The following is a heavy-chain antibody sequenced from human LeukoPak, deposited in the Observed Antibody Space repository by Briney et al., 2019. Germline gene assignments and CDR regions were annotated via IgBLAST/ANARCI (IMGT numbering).Heavy chain of an antibody. V-gene: IGHV4-61*02. CDR1: GGSISSGSYY. CDR3: AREYSSSWYYYYYMDV. CDR2: IYTSGST. J-gene: IGHJ6*03. D-gene: IGHD6-13*01. Sequence: SQTLSLTCTVSGGSISSGSYYWRWIRQPAGKGLEWIGRIYTSGSTNYNPSHKSRVTISVDTSKNQFSLKLSSVTAADTAVYYCAREYSSSWYYYYYMDVWGKGTTVTVSS.